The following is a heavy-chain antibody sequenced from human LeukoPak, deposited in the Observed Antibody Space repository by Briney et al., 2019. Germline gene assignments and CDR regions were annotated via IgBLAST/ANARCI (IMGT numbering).Heavy chain of an antibody. CDR3: ARRTEHDKDY. CDR1: GYTFTSYD. Sequence: ASVKVSCKASGYTFTSYDINWVRQATGQGLEYMGWMNPNSGNIEYAQKFQGRVTMTRDTSISTAYMELSSLRSEDTAVYYCARRTEHDKDYWGQRTLVTVSS. CDR2: MNPNSGNI. J-gene: IGHJ4*02. D-gene: IGHD3-22*01. V-gene: IGHV1-8*01.